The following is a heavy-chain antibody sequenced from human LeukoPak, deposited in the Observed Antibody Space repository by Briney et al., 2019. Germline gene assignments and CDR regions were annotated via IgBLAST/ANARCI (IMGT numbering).Heavy chain of an antibody. CDR3: ARDRIQLWSHDY. Sequence: TGGSLRLSCAASGSTFSRFEMNWVRQAPGKGLEWVSYINRSGSTIYYADSVKGRFTISRDNAKNSLYLQMNGLRAEDTAVYYCARDRIQLWSHDYWGQGTLVTVSS. CDR1: GSTFSRFE. J-gene: IGHJ4*02. CDR2: INRSGSTI. D-gene: IGHD5-18*01. V-gene: IGHV3-48*03.